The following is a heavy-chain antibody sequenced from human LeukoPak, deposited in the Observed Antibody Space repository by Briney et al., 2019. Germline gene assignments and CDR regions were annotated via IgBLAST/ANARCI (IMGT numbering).Heavy chain of an antibody. V-gene: IGHV1-24*01. CDR1: GYTLTQLS. Sequence: GASVKVSCKVSGYTLTQLSMHWVRQAPGKGLEWMGGFDPEDGETIYAQKFQGRVTMTEDTSTDTAYMELSSLRSEDTAVYYCATSIVGILTGYYKRDAFDIWGQGTMVTVSS. CDR2: FDPEDGET. CDR3: ATSIVGILTGYYKRDAFDI. J-gene: IGHJ3*02. D-gene: IGHD3-9*01.